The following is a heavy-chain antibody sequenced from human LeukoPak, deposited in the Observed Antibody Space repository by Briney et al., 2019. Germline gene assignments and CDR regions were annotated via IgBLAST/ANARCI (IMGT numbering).Heavy chain of an antibody. V-gene: IGHV3-23*01. CDR3: AKDIAAAGTGLGDY. CDR1: GFTFSSYA. CDR2: ISGSGGST. D-gene: IGHD6-13*01. J-gene: IGHJ4*02. Sequence: GGSLRLSCAASGFTFSSYAMSWVRQAPGKGLGWVSAISGSGGSTYYADSVKGRFTISRDNSKNTLYLQMNSLRAEDTAVYYCAKDIAAAGTGLGDYWGQGTLVTVSS.